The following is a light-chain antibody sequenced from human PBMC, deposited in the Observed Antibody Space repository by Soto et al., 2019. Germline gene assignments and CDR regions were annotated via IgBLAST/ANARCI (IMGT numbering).Light chain of an antibody. V-gene: IGKV1-39*01. CDR1: QSISTY. J-gene: IGKJ1*01. CDR2: AAS. CDR3: QQGYSTPWT. Sequence: DIQMTQSPSSLSASVGDRVTITGRASQSISTYLHWYQQKAGKAPHILIYAASNLQSGVPSRFSGSGSGTDFTLTINSLQPEDFSTYYCQQGYSTPWTFGQGTKVDIK.